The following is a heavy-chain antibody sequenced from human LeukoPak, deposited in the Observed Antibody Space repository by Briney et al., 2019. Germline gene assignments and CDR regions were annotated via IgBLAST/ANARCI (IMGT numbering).Heavy chain of an antibody. J-gene: IGHJ3*02. CDR2: IYSGGST. D-gene: IGHD3-9*01. CDR1: GFTVSSNY. CDR3: ARGPKGYYDILTGYYTAAFDI. V-gene: IGHV3-53*01. Sequence: GGSLRLSCAASGFTVSSNYMSWVRQAPGKGLEWVSVIYSGGSTYYADSVKGRFTISRDNAKNSLYLQMNSLRAEDTAVYYCARGPKGYYDILTGYYTAAFDIWGQGTMVTVSS.